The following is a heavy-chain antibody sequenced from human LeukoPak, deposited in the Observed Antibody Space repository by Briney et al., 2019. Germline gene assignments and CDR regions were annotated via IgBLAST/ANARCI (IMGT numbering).Heavy chain of an antibody. CDR2: INSDGSST. Sequence: GGSLRLSCAASGFTFSSYWMHWVRQAPGKGLVWVSRINSDGSSTSYADSVKGRFTISRDNAKNTLYLQMNSLRAEYTAVYYCASEGLRLGELSHDYWGQGTLVTVSS. CDR1: GFTFSSYW. V-gene: IGHV3-74*01. J-gene: IGHJ4*02. CDR3: ASEGLRLGELSHDY. D-gene: IGHD3-16*02.